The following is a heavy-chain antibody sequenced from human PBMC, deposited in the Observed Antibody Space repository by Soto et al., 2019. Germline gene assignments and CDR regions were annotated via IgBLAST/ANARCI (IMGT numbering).Heavy chain of an antibody. CDR2: INHSGST. CDR3: ATGDHGDGYGMDV. CDR1: GGSFSGYY. J-gene: IGHJ6*02. V-gene: IGHV4-34*01. D-gene: IGHD4-17*01. Sequence: SETLSLTCAVYGGSFSGYYWSWIRQPPGKGLEWIGEINHSGSTNYNPSLKSRVTISVDTSKNQFSLKLSSVTAADTAAYYCATGDHGDGYGMDVWAKGPRSPSP.